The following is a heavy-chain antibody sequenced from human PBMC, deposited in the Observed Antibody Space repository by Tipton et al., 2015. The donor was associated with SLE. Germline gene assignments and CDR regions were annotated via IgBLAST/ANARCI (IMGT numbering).Heavy chain of an antibody. CDR2: IYTDGNT. D-gene: IGHD4-17*01. CDR1: GFTFSNYA. J-gene: IGHJ6*02. CDR3: ASPRGDYGDYGMDV. Sequence: SLRLSCAASGFTFSNYAMNWVRQAPGKGLEWVSLIYTDGNTYYGDSVKGRFTISRDNSKNALYLQLNTLGPEDTAVYYCASPRGDYGDYGMDVWGQGTTVTVSS. V-gene: IGHV3-23*03.